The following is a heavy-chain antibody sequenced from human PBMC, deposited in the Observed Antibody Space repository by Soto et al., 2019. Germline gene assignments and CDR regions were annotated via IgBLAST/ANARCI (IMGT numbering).Heavy chain of an antibody. CDR1: GFSFSNYW. CDR3: VRAGEYSSTDLDF. D-gene: IGHD6-13*01. CDR2: IKQDASEI. V-gene: IGHV3-7*04. J-gene: IGHJ4*02. Sequence: EVQLVESGGALVQPGESLRLSCAASGFSFSNYWMTWVRQAPGKGLEWLATIKQDASEIYYLDSVKGRCTISRDNAKTSVYLQMNSLRAEDTAVYYCVRAGEYSSTDLDFWGQGTLVAVSS.